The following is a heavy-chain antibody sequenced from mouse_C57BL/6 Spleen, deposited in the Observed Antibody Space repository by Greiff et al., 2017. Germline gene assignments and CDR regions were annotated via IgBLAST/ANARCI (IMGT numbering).Heavy chain of an antibody. CDR1: GYTFTSYW. D-gene: IGHD1-1*02. V-gene: IGHV1-64*01. CDR3: AREDGREGAWFAY. CDR2: IHPNSGST. Sequence: QLQQPGAELVKPGASVKLSCKASGYTFTSYWMHWVKQRPGQGLEWIGMIHPNSGSTNYNEKFKSKATLTVDKSSSTAYMQLSSLTSEDSAVYYWAREDGREGAWFAYWGQGTLVTVSA. J-gene: IGHJ3*01.